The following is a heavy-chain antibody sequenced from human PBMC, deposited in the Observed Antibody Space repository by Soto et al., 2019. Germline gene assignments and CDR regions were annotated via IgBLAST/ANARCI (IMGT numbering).Heavy chain of an antibody. D-gene: IGHD2-15*01. CDR2: VSIGGST. CDR1: GFTFSSXX. V-gene: IGHV3-23*01. CDR3: AKRRGAGGHFDY. J-gene: IGHJ4*02. Sequence: GGSLRLSCAASGFTFSSXXMGWVRQGPGKGLEWVAVVSIGGSTHYADSVRGRFTISRDNSKNTLSLQMNSLTAEDTAVYFCAKRRGAGGHFDYWGQXSXVTVSS.